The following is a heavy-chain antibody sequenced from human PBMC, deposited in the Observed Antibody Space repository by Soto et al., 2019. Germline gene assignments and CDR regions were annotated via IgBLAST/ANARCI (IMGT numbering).Heavy chain of an antibody. CDR1: GGSFSGYY. D-gene: IGHD4-17*01. J-gene: IGHJ5*02. V-gene: IGHV4-34*01. CDR3: ARDGGFDYGGNSVSGWFDP. Sequence: SETLSLTGAVYGGSFSGYYWSWIRKPPGKGLEWNGEINHSGSTNYNPSLKRRVTISVDTSKTQFSLKLSSVTAADTAVYYSARDGGFDYGGNSVSGWFDPCGQGTLVTVSS. CDR2: INHSGST.